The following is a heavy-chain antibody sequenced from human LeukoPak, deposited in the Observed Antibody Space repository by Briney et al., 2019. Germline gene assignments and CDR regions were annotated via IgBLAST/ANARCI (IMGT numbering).Heavy chain of an antibody. CDR2: INPNSGGT. Sequence: ASVKVSCKASGYTFTGYYMHWVRQAPGQGLEWMGWINPNSGGTNYAQKFQGRVTMTRDTSISTAYMELSRLRSDDTAMYYCARLMPAAYPEHIPPDYWGQGTLVTVSS. V-gene: IGHV1-2*02. J-gene: IGHJ4*02. CDR1: GYTFTGYY. D-gene: IGHD2-2*01. CDR3: ARLMPAAYPEHIPPDY.